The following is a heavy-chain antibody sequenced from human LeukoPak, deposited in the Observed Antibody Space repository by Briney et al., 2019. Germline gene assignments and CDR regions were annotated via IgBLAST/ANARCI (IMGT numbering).Heavy chain of an antibody. CDR3: AREGAGYSSSWYEGD. D-gene: IGHD6-13*01. Sequence: SVKVSCKASGGTFSSYAISWVRQAPGQGLEWMGGIIPIFGTANYAQKFQGRVTITTDESTSTAYMELSSLRSEDTAVYYCAREGAGYSSSWYEGDWGQGTLVTVPS. CDR1: GGTFSSYA. J-gene: IGHJ4*02. CDR2: IIPIFGTA. V-gene: IGHV1-69*05.